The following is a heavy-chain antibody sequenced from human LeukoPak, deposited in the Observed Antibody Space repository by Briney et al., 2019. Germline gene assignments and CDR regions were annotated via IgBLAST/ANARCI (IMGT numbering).Heavy chain of an antibody. V-gene: IGHV3-7*01. CDR3: ARNYRSSSGRSIDY. Sequence: GGSLRLSCAASGFTFSNYWMSWVRQAPGKGLEWVANIKQDGSEKYHVGSVKGRFTIPRDNAKNSLYLQMNSLRAEDTAVYYCARNYRSSSGRSIDYWGQGTLVTVSS. D-gene: IGHD6-6*01. CDR2: IKQDGSEK. J-gene: IGHJ4*02. CDR1: GFTFSNYW.